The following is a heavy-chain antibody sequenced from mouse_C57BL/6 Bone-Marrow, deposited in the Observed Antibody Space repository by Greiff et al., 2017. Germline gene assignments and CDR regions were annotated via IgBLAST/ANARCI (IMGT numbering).Heavy chain of an antibody. J-gene: IGHJ2*01. CDR3: TTHYYGSSCVYFDD. D-gene: IGHD1-1*01. CDR1: GFNIKDDY. CDR2: IDPENGDT. V-gene: IGHV14-4*01. Sequence: EVHLVESGAELVRPGASVKLSCTASGFNIKDDYMHWVKQRPEQGLEWIGWIDPENGDTEYASKFQGKATITADTSSNTAYLQLSSLTSEDTAVYYCTTHYYGSSCVYFDDWGQGTTLTVSS.